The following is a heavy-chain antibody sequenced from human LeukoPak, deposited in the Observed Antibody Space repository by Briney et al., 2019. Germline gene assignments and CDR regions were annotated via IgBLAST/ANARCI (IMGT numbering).Heavy chain of an antibody. CDR3: AREPNRYCSGGSCYSRLSNWFDP. V-gene: IGHV1-18*04. CDR2: ISAYNGNT. Sequence: ASVKVSCKASGYTFTDYYMHWVRQAPGQGLEWMGWISAYNGNTNYAQKLQGRVTMTTDTSTSTAYMELRSLRSDDTAVYYCAREPNRYCSGGSCYSRLSNWFDPWGQGTLVTVSS. CDR1: GYTFTDYY. J-gene: IGHJ5*02. D-gene: IGHD2-15*01.